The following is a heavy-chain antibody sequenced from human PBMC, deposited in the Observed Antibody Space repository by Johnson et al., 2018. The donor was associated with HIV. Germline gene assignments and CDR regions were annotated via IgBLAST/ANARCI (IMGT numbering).Heavy chain of an antibody. CDR1: GFTFSNAW. D-gene: IGHD3-10*01. Sequence: VQLVESGGGLVKPGVSLRLSCAASGFTFSNAWMSWVRQAPGKGLEWVGRIKSNSDGGTTDSAAHVKGRFTISRDDSKNTLYLQMNSLKTEDTAVYYCTTGISWFGAITFDIWGQGTMVTVSS. CDR2: IKSNSDGGTT. CDR3: TTGISWFGAITFDI. V-gene: IGHV3-15*01. J-gene: IGHJ3*02.